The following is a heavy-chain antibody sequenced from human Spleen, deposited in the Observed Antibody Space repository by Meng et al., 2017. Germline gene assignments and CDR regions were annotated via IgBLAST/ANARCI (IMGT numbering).Heavy chain of an antibody. CDR1: GYTFTSYY. Sequence: ASVKVSCKASGYTFTSYYMHWVRQATGQGLEWMGWMNPNSGNTGYAQKFQGRVTMTRNTSISTAYMELSSLRSEDTAVYYCARGRPLEWLYYYYYGMDVWGQGTTVTVSS. CDR2: MNPNSGNT. J-gene: IGHJ6*02. D-gene: IGHD3-3*01. V-gene: IGHV1-8*02. CDR3: ARGRPLEWLYYYYYGMDV.